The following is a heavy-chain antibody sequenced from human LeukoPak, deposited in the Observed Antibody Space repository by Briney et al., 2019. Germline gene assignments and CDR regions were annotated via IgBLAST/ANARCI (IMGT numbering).Heavy chain of an antibody. J-gene: IGHJ5*02. D-gene: IGHD6-6*01. CDR3: ARDGLSSSRGNWFDP. V-gene: IGHV3-48*04. Sequence: GGSLRLSCAASGFTFSSYSMNWVRQAPGKGLEWVSYISSSSSTIYYADSVKGRFTISRDNAKNSLYLQMNSLRAEDTAVYYCARDGLSSSRGNWFDPWGQGTLVTVSS. CDR2: ISSSSSTI. CDR1: GFTFSSYS.